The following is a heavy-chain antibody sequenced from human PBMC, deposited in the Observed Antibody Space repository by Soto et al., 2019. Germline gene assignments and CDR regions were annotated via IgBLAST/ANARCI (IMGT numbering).Heavy chain of an antibody. V-gene: IGHV3-15*07. CDR3: TAITMVRGVIT. D-gene: IGHD3-10*01. CDR1: GFTFINSW. J-gene: IGHJ4*02. CDR2: IKSKTDGGTT. Sequence: PGGSLILSCAASGFTFINSWMNWVRQAPGKGLEWVGRIKSKTDGGTTDYAAPVKGRFTISRDDSKNTLYLQMNSLKTEDTAVYYCTAITMVRGVITWGQGTLVTVSS.